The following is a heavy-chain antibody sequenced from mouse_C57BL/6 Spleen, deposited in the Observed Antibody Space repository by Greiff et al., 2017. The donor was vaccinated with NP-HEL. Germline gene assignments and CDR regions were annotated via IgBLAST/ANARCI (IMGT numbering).Heavy chain of an antibody. Sequence: EVMLVESGGGLVQPGGSLSLSCAASGFTFSDYYMSWVRQPPGKALEWLGFIRNKANGYTTEYSASVKGRFTISRDNSQSILYLQMNALRAEDSDTYYCARTPSYGLYATDYWGQGTSVTVSS. CDR3: ARTPSYGLYATDY. V-gene: IGHV7-3*01. CDR2: IRNKANGYTT. D-gene: IGHD2-10*01. CDR1: GFTFSDYY. J-gene: IGHJ4*01.